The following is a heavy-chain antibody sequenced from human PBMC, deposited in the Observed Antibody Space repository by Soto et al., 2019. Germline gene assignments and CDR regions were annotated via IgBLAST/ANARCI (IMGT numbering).Heavy chain of an antibody. J-gene: IGHJ6*02. CDR3: ATARVVPAAMWAASRVRSYYYYYGMDV. D-gene: IGHD2-2*01. V-gene: IGHV1-2*02. CDR2: INPNSGGT. Sequence: GASVKVSCKASGYTFTGYYMHWVRQAPGQGLEWMGWINPNSGGTNYAQKFQGRVTMTRDTSISTAYTELSRLRSDDTAVYYCATARVVPAAMWAASRVRSYYYYYGMDVWGQGTTVTVSS. CDR1: GYTFTGYY.